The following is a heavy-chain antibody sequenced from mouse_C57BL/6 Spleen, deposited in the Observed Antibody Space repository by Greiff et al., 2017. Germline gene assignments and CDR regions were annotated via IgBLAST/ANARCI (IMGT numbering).Heavy chain of an antibody. V-gene: IGHV1-4*01. Sequence: VQLPQSGAELARPGASVKMSCKASGYTFHSYTMHWVKQRPGQGLEWIGYNNPRSGYTTYKQTFKDKATLTADKSSSTAYMQRRSLTSEYSAVYYGASVYEYGPWVAYWGQGTLVTVSA. J-gene: IGHJ3*01. D-gene: IGHD2-4*01. CDR3: ASVYEYGPWVAY. CDR1: GYTFHSYT. CDR2: NNPRSGYT.